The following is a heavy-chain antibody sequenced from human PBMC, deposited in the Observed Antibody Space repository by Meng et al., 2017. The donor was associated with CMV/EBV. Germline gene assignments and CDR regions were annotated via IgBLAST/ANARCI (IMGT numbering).Heavy chain of an antibody. CDR1: GYTLTELS. CDR3: ATAYYYDSSVAGDAFDI. D-gene: IGHD3-22*01. V-gene: IGHV1-24*01. Sequence: ASVKVSCKVSGYTLTELSMHWVRQAPGKGLEWMGGFDPEDGETIYAQKFQGRVTMTEDTSTDSAYMELSSLRAEDTAVYYCATAYYYDSSVAGDAFDIWGQGTMVTVSS. J-gene: IGHJ3*02. CDR2: FDPEDGET.